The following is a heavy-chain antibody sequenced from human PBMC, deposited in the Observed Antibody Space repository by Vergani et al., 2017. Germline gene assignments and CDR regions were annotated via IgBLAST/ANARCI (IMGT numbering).Heavy chain of an antibody. D-gene: IGHD3-9*01. CDR1: GYTFSNYY. Sequence: QVQVVQSGAEVKKSGASVKVSCKTSGYTFSNYYMHWVRQAPGQGLEWMGIINPSGGHTNYAQKFQGRVTMTRDTSTSTVYMELSSLRSEDTAIYDCARGDDGILTGYRYWGQGTLVTVSA. CDR3: ARGDDGILTGYRY. CDR2: INPSGGHT. V-gene: IGHV1-46*03. J-gene: IGHJ4*02.